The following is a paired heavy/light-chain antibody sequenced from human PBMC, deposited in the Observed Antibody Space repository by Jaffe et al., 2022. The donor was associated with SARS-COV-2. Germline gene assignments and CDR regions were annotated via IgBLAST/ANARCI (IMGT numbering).Light chain of an antibody. J-gene: IGKJ2*01. CDR2: LGS. V-gene: IGKV2-28*01. Sequence: DIVMTQSPLSLPVTPGEPASISCRSSQSLLHSNGYNYLDWYLQKPGQSPQLLIYLGSNRASGVPDRFSGSGSGTDFTLKISRVEAEDVGVYYCMQALQTPVTFGQGTKLEIK. CDR1: QSLLHSNGYNY. CDR3: MQALQTPVT.
Heavy chain of an antibody. CDR1: GGSISSSSYY. CDR3: ARQPHLLVGATFFYYYYGMDV. D-gene: IGHD1-26*01. CDR2: IYYSGST. V-gene: IGHV4-39*01. J-gene: IGHJ6*02. Sequence: QLQLQESGPGLVKPSETLSLTCTVSGGSISSSSYYWGWIRQPPGKGLEWIGSIYYSGSTYYNPSLKSRVTISVDTSKNQFSLKLSSVTAADTAVYYCARQPHLLVGATFFYYYYGMDVWGQGTTVTVSS.